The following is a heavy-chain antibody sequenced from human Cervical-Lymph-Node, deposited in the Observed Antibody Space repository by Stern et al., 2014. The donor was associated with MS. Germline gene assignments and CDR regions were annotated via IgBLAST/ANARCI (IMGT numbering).Heavy chain of an antibody. J-gene: IGHJ6*02. V-gene: IGHV1-8*01. CDR1: GYTFTSYD. CDR2: MNPNSGNT. D-gene: IGHD6-13*01. CDR3: ASSTAAGEGDEYYYYGMDV. Sequence: VQLVESGAEVKKPGASVKVSCKASGYTFTSYDINWVRQATGQGLEWMGWMNPNSGNTGYAQKFQGRVTMTRNTSISTAYMELSSLRSEDTAVYYCASSTAAGEGDEYYYYGMDVWGQGTTVTVSS.